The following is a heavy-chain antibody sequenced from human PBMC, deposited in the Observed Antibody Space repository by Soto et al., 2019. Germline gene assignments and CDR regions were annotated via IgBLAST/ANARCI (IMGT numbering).Heavy chain of an antibody. CDR1: GFTFSSYA. V-gene: IGHV3-23*01. CDR3: AKDRKNYDIYLLLIDY. D-gene: IGHD3-9*01. Sequence: EVQLLESGGGLVQPGGSLRLSCAASGFTFSSYAMSWVRQAPGKGLEWVSAISGSGGSTYYADSVKGRFTISRDNSNNTLYLQMNSLRAEDTAVYYCAKDRKNYDIYLLLIDYWGQGTLVTVSS. CDR2: ISGSGGST. J-gene: IGHJ4*02.